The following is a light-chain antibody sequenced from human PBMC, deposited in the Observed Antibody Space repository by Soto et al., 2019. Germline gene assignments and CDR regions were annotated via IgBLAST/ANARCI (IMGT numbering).Light chain of an antibody. CDR1: SSDVGSYNY. CDR3: SSSTSLSTRV. CDR2: EVS. Sequence: QSALTQPASVSGSPGQSITISCTGTSSDVGSYNYVSWYQQHPGKAPKLMIYEVSNRPSGVSNRFAGSKSGNTASLPISGLQAEDAANYYCSSSTSLSTRVFGGGTQLTVL. V-gene: IGLV2-14*01. J-gene: IGLJ3*02.